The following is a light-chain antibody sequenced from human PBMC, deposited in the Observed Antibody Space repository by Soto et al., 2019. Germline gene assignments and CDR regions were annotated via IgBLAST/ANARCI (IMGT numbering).Light chain of an antibody. J-gene: IGKJ1*01. CDR2: AAS. CDR1: QAITDY. V-gene: IGKV1-27*01. CDR3: QNYNSAPWT. Sequence: DIQMTQSPSSLSASVGDRVTITCRASQAITDYLAWYQQKPGQVPNLLIFAASTLQSGVPSRFSGSGSGTYFTLTITSLQPEDVATYYCQNYNSAPWTFGQGTKVDIK.